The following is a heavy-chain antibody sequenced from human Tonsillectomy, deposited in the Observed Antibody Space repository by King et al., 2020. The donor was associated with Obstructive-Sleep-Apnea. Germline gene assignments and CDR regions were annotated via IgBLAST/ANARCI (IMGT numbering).Heavy chain of an antibody. CDR1: GFTFSSYG. CDR2: IWYDGSNK. V-gene: IGHV3-33*01. D-gene: IGHD2-15*01. J-gene: IGHJ4*02. CDR3: ARRGYCSGGSCYSRDFDY. Sequence: VQLVESGGGVVQPGRSLRLSCAASGFTFSSYGMHWVRQAPGKGLEWVAVIWYDGSNKYYADSVKGRFTISRDNSKNTLYLQMNSLRAEDTAVYYCARRGYCSGGSCYSRDFDYWGQGTLVTVSS.